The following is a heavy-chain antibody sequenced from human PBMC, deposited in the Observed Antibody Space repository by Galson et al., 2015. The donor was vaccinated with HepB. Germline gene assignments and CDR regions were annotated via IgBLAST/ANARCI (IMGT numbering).Heavy chain of an antibody. D-gene: IGHD2-8*01. CDR3: AHRAQWRDVFDI. V-gene: IGHV2-5*02. Sequence: PALVKPTQTLTLTCTFSGISPKSNGVGVGWIRQPPGKALEWLALIYWDDDRRYSSSLKTRLTISKDTSKNQVVLIMTNMDPVDTATYYCAHRAQWRDVFDIWGQETMVTFSS. CDR1: GISPKSNGVG. CDR2: IYWDDDR. J-gene: IGHJ3*02.